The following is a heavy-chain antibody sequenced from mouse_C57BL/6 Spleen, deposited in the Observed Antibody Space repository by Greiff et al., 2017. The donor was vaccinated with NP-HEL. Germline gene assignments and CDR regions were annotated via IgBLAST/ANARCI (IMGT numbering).Heavy chain of an antibody. CDR3: ARKEGLDY. CDR2: IHPNSGST. CDR1: GYTFTSYW. V-gene: IGHV1-64*01. J-gene: IGHJ2*01. Sequence: QVQLQQPGAALVKPGASVKLSCKASGYTFTSYWMHWVKQRPGQGLEWIGMIHPNSGSTNYNEKFKGKAPLTVDKSSSTAYMQLSSLTSENSAVYYCARKEGLDYWGQGTTLTVSS.